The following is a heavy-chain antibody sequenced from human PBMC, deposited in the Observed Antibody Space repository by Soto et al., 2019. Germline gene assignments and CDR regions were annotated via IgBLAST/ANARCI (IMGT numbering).Heavy chain of an antibody. CDR3: ARDLSSGVLRNWFDP. Sequence: GESLKISCAASGFTFSSYALTWVRQAPGKGLEWISSITGSGTTTFYAESVQGRFAMSRDNSNHTVFLQLNSLRAEDTAVYYCARDLSSGVLRNWFDPWGQGTQVTVSS. V-gene: IGHV3-23*01. D-gene: IGHD3-22*01. J-gene: IGHJ5*02. CDR1: GFTFSSYA. CDR2: ITGSGTTT.